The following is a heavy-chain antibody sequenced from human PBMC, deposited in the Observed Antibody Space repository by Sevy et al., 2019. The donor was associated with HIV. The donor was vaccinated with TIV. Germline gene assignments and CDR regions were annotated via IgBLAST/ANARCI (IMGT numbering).Heavy chain of an antibody. CDR1: GGTFSSYA. Sequence: ASVKVSCKASGGTFSSYAISWVRQAPGQGLEWMGGIIPIFGTANYAQKFQGRVTITADESTSTAYMELNSLRSEDTAVYYCARGDSGSYNYYYYGMDVWGQGTTVTVSS. CDR3: ARGDSGSYNYYYYGMDV. J-gene: IGHJ6*02. CDR2: IIPIFGTA. V-gene: IGHV1-69*13. D-gene: IGHD1-26*01.